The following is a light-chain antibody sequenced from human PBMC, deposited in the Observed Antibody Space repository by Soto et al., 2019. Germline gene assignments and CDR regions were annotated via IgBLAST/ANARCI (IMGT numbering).Light chain of an antibody. CDR3: AAWDDSLKGQV. CDR1: SSNIGSNT. Sequence: QSVLTQPPSASGTPGQRVTISCSGNSSNIGSNTGNWYQQLPGTAPKLLIYSNNRRPSGVPDRFSGSKSGTSASLAISGLQSDDEADYYCAAWDDSLKGQVFGGGTKLTVL. J-gene: IGLJ3*02. V-gene: IGLV1-44*01. CDR2: SNN.